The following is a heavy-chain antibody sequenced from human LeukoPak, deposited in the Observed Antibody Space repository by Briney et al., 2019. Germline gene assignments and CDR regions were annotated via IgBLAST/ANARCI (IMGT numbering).Heavy chain of an antibody. J-gene: IGHJ4*02. CDR1: GLTFSGYW. D-gene: IGHD6-19*01. Sequence: GGSLRLSCAASGLTFSGYWMSWVRQAPGKGLEWVAVTSHDGSDTYYADSVKGRFTISRDNSKNTLYLQINSLRAEDTAVYYCAKDRWIRRISLAGQDYWGQGTLVTVSS. CDR3: AKDRWIRRISLAGQDY. CDR2: TSHDGSDT. V-gene: IGHV3-30*18.